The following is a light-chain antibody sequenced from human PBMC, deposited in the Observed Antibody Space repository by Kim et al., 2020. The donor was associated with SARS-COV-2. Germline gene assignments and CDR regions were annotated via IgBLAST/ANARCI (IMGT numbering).Light chain of an antibody. J-gene: IGKJ2*01. CDR2: WAS. Sequence: DIVMTQSPESLAVSLGERATINCWSSRSLLYTASHNNYLAWYQQKPGQPPKLLLYWASTRESGVPDRFSGSASGTHFTLTISGLQAEDVAVYYCHQYFATPYTFGQGTKLEIK. V-gene: IGKV4-1*01. CDR3: HQYFATPYT. CDR1: RSLLYTASHNNY.